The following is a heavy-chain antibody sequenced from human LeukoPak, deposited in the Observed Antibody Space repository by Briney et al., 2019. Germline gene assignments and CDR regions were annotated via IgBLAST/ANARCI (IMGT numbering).Heavy chain of an antibody. D-gene: IGHD3-3*01. J-gene: IGHJ6*03. V-gene: IGHV1-46*01. CDR1: GHTFTSYY. CDR2: INPSGGST. CDR3: ATTLGPSYDFWSGPIAYMDV. Sequence: ASVKVSCKASGHTFTSYYMHWVRQAPGQGLEWMGIINPSGGSTSYAQKFQGRATTTEDTSTDTAYMELSSLRSEDTAVYYCATTLGPSYDFWSGPIAYMDVWGKGTTVTVSS.